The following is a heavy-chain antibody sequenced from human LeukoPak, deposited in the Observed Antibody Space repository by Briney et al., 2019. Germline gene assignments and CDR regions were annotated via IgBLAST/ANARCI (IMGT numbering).Heavy chain of an antibody. V-gene: IGHV4-59*01. CDR1: GGSISRYY. D-gene: IGHD4-17*01. CDR3: ARVAGDYVRGGFDY. CDR2: IYYSGST. J-gene: IGHJ4*02. Sequence: SVTLSLTCTVSGGSISRYYWSWIRQPPGKGLEWIGYIYYSGSTNYNPSLKSRVTISVDTSKNQFSLKLSSVTAADTAVYYCARVAGDYVRGGFDYWGQGTLVTVSS.